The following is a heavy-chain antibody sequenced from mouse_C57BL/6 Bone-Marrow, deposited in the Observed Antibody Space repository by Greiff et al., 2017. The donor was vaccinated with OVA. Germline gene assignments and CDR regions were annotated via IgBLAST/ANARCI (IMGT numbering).Heavy chain of an antibody. CDR2: IYPRSGNT. D-gene: IGHD4-1*01. CDR1: GYTFTSYG. V-gene: IGHV1-81*01. J-gene: IGHJ3*01. Sequence: VQLQESGAELARPGASVKLSCKASGYTFTSYGISWVKQRTGQGLEWIGEIYPRSGNTYYNEKFKGKATLTADKSSRTAYMELRSLTSEDSAVYFCARRDWGFAYWGQGTLVTVSA. CDR3: ARRDWGFAY.